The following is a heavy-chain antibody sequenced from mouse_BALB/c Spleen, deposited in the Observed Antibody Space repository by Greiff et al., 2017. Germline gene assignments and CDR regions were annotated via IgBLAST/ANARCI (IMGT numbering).Heavy chain of an antibody. D-gene: IGHD2-3*01. J-gene: IGHJ4*01. Sequence: EVKLVESGGGLVQPGGSLKLSCAASGFTFSSYGMSWVRQTPDKRLELVATINSNGGSTYYPDSVKGRFTISRDNAKNTLYLQMSSLKSEDTAMYYCARDDGYYDDAMDYWGQGTSVTVSS. CDR3: ARDDGYYDDAMDY. V-gene: IGHV5-6-3*01. CDR1: GFTFSSYG. CDR2: INSNGGST.